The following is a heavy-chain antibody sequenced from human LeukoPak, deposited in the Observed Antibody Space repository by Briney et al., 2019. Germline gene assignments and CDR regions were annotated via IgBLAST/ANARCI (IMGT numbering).Heavy chain of an antibody. V-gene: IGHV3-23*01. D-gene: IGHD6-19*01. Sequence: PGGSLRLSCAASGFTFSSYEMNWVRQTPGKGLEWVSAISGSGGSTYYAEFANGRFSISRDNSKNTLYLQMNNLRVEDTAVYYCAKDLRSAWYYFDSWGQGTLVTVSS. CDR1: GFTFSSYE. CDR2: ISGSGGST. J-gene: IGHJ4*02. CDR3: AKDLRSAWYYFDS.